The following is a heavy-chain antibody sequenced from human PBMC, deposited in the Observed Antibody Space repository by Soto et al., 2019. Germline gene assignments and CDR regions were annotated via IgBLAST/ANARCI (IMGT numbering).Heavy chain of an antibody. J-gene: IGHJ4*02. Sequence: KTSETLSLTCTVTGDSINNRSYYWGWIRQPPGKGREWIGSIYYSGSTYNNPSLKSRVSMSVDTSKNQFSLKLRSVTAADTALYYCARQRTSVVTQAYFDSWGQGSLVTVSS. CDR2: IYYSGST. D-gene: IGHD2-21*02. V-gene: IGHV4-39*01. CDR3: ARQRTSVVTQAYFDS. CDR1: GDSINNRSYY.